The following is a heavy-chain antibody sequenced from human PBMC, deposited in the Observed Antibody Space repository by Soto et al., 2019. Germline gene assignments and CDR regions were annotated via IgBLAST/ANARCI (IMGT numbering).Heavy chain of an antibody. CDR1: VFTFSSYA. J-gene: IGHJ4*02. V-gene: IGHV3-23*01. Sequence: GGSLRLSCAASVFTFSSYAMSCVRHSPGKWLEWVSAISGSGGSTYYADSVKGRFTISRDNSKNTLYLQMNSLRAEDTAVYYCAKDDGITIFGVAAGVAYFDYWGQGTLVTVSS. D-gene: IGHD3-3*01. CDR3: AKDDGITIFGVAAGVAYFDY. CDR2: ISGSGGST.